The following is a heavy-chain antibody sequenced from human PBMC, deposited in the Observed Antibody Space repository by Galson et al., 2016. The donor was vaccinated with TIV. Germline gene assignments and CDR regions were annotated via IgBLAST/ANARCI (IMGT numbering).Heavy chain of an antibody. J-gene: IGHJ4*02. V-gene: IGHV4-30-4*01. CDR1: GGSISSGDYY. CDR2: IYYSGST. Sequence: TLSLTCTVSGGSISSGDYYWTWIRQPPGKGLEWIGYIYYSGSTYYNASLRSRLAISVDTSKNQFSLKLDSVTAADTAVYYCARDVVLYCTASSCLPRSFDRWGQGILVTVSS. D-gene: IGHD2-2*01. CDR3: ARDVVLYCTASSCLPRSFDR.